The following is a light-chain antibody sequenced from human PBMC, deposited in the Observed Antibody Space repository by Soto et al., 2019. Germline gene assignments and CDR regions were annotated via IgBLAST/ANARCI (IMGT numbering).Light chain of an antibody. CDR1: QSVSGSC. Sequence: EIVVTQSPGTLSLSPGERATLSCRASQSVSGSCLAWYQQKPGQAPRLLTYGASSRATGIPDRFSGSGSGADFTLTISRLEPEEFAVDYCQQYGSSPFTFGPGTKVDIK. CDR2: GAS. V-gene: IGKV3-20*01. CDR3: QQYGSSPFT. J-gene: IGKJ3*01.